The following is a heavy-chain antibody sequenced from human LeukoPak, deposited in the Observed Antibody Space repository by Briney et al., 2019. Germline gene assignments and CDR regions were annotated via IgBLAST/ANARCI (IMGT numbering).Heavy chain of an antibody. CDR3: ARDLDYGYWFDP. Sequence: SETLSVTCTVSGGSISSGDYYWSWFRQPPGKCLEWIGYIYYSESTYYNPSLKSRVTISVGTSKNQFSLMLSSVTAADTAVYYCARDLDYGYWFDPWGPGTLVTVSS. J-gene: IGHJ5*02. CDR1: GGSISSGDYY. CDR2: IYYSEST. D-gene: IGHD4-17*01. V-gene: IGHV4-30-4*01.